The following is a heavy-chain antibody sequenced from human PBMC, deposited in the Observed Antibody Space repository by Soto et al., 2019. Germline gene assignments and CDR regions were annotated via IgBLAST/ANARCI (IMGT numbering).Heavy chain of an antibody. CDR2: ISAYNGNT. J-gene: IGHJ4*02. CDR3: ARDRYDILTGYYIPGPYFAY. D-gene: IGHD3-9*01. V-gene: IGHV1-18*01. Sequence: ASVKVSCKASGYTFTSYGISWVRQAPGQGLEWMGWISAYNGNTNYAQKLQGRVTMTTDTSTSTAYMELRSLRSDDTAVYYCARDRYDILTGYYIPGPYFAYWGQGTLVTVSS. CDR1: GYTFTSYG.